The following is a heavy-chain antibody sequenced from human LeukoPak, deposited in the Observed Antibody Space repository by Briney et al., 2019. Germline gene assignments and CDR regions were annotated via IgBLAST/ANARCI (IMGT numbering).Heavy chain of an antibody. Sequence: SVKVSCKASGGTFSSYAVSWVRQAPGQGLEWMGGIIPIFGTANYAQKFQGRVTITTDESTSTAYMKLSSLRSEDTAVYYCARVVVPAASLYYYYYMDVWGKGTTVTVSS. CDR2: IIPIFGTA. D-gene: IGHD2-2*01. CDR3: ARVVVPAASLYYYYYMDV. J-gene: IGHJ6*03. CDR1: GGTFSSYA. V-gene: IGHV1-69*05.